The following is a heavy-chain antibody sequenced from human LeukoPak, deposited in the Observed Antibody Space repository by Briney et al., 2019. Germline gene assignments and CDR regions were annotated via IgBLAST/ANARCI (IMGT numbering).Heavy chain of an antibody. CDR2: VSNNGDST. D-gene: IGHD2-2*01. V-gene: IGHV3-64D*06. CDR1: GFTFNKYV. Sequence: QVGGSLRLSCSASGFTFNKYVMHWVRQAPDKGLEYVSGVSNNGDSTYYADSVKGRFTISRDNSKNTLYLQMSSLRPEDTAAYYCAREGGGFRYCSSTSCYSPYYYYGMDVWGQGTTVTVSS. J-gene: IGHJ6*02. CDR3: AREGGGFRYCSSTSCYSPYYYYGMDV.